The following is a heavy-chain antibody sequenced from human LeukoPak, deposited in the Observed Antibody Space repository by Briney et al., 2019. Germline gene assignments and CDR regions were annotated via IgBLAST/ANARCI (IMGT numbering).Heavy chain of an antibody. Sequence: GGSLRLSCAASGFTFSSYSMNWVRQAPGKGLEWVSYISSSSSTICYADSVKGRFTISRDNAKNSLYLQMNSLRAEDTAVYYCARVNFGYRGSYYYYMDVWGKGTTVTVSS. J-gene: IGHJ6*03. CDR1: GFTFSSYS. CDR3: ARVNFGYRGSYYYYMDV. D-gene: IGHD1-1*01. V-gene: IGHV3-48*01. CDR2: ISSSSSTI.